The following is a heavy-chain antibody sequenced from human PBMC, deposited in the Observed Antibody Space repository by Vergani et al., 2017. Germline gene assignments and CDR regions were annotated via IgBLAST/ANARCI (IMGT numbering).Heavy chain of an antibody. Sequence: VQLVQSGAEVKKPGATVKISCKVSGYTFTDYYMHWVQQAPGKGLEWMGWINPNSGGTNYAQKFQGWVTMTRDTSISTAYMELSRLRSDDTAVYYCARGYCSSTSCYAIENWFDPWGQGTLVTVSS. CDR3: ARGYCSSTSCYAIENWFDP. CDR1: GYTFTDYY. J-gene: IGHJ5*02. D-gene: IGHD2-2*01. CDR2: INPNSGGT. V-gene: IGHV1-2*04.